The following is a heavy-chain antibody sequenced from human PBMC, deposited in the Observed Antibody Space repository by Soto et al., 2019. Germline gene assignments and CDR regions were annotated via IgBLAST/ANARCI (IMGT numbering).Heavy chain of an antibody. J-gene: IGHJ6*02. CDR1: GFTFSSYA. CDR3: ARDGNYDFWSGYYKYYYGMDV. CDR2: ISYDGSNK. Sequence: PGGSLILSCAASGFTFSSYAMHWVRQAPGKGLEWVAVISYDGSNKYYADSVKGRFTISRGNSKNTLYLQMNSLRAEDTAVYYCARDGNYDFWSGYYKYYYGMDVWGQGTTVTVSS. D-gene: IGHD3-3*01. V-gene: IGHV3-30-3*01.